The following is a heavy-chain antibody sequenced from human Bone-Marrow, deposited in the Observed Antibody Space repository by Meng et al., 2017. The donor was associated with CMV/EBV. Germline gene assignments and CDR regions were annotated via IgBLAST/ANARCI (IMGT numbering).Heavy chain of an antibody. Sequence: GSLRLSCDVHGGSLSDHYWNWIRQSPGKGLEWIGEINHSGSTNYNPSLKSRVTISVDTSKKQISLKLSSVTAADTAVYYCARGRGLGDYWGQGTLVTVS. J-gene: IGHJ4*02. CDR1: GGSLSDHY. V-gene: IGHV4-34*01. CDR3: ARGRGLGDY. D-gene: IGHD3-16*01. CDR2: INHSGST.